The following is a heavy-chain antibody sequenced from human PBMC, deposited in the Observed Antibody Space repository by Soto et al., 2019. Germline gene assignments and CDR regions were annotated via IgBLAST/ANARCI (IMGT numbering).Heavy chain of an antibody. J-gene: IGHJ4*02. Sequence: GGSLRLSCAASGFTFSSYGMHWVRQAPGKGLEWVAVISYDGSNKYYADSVKGRFTISRDNSKNTLYLQMNSLRAEDTAVYYCAKVPRHYDSSGYPYYFDYWGQGTLVTVSS. CDR3: AKVPRHYDSSGYPYYFDY. D-gene: IGHD3-22*01. CDR1: GFTFSSYG. V-gene: IGHV3-30*18. CDR2: ISYDGSNK.